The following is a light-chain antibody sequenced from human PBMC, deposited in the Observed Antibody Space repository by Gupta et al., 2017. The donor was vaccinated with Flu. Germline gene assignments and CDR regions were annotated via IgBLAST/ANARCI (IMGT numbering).Light chain of an antibody. CDR3: QQSDNTPQYT. CDR2: GAS. V-gene: IGKV1-39*01. CDR1: QNINRY. J-gene: IGKJ2*01. Sequence: DIQMTQSPSSLSASVGDRVIITCRSSQNINRYLNWYQQKPDKPPKVLVYGASNLQSGVPSRFSGSGYGTEFTLTISSLQPEDFATYYCQQSDNTPQYTFGQGTKLEIK.